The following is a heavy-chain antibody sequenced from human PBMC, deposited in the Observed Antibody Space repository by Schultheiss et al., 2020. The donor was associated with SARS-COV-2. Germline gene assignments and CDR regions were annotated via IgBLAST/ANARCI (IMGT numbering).Heavy chain of an antibody. V-gene: IGHV3-30-3*01. J-gene: IGHJ6*02. CDR3: ARGGDPRYYYYGMDV. CDR2: ISYDGSNK. Sequence: GGSLRLSCAASGFTFSDYYMSWIRQAPGKGLEWVAVISYDGSNKYYADSVKGRFTISRDNSKNTLYLQMNSLRAEDTAVYYCARGGDPRYYYYGMDVWGQGTTVTVSS. CDR1: GFTFSDYY. D-gene: IGHD2-21*02.